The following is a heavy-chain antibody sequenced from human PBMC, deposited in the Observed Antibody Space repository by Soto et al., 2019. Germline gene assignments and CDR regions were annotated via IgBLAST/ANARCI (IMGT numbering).Heavy chain of an antibody. CDR3: ATRRFLEWFSFDY. CDR2: ISGSGGST. J-gene: IGHJ4*02. D-gene: IGHD3-3*01. V-gene: IGHV3-23*01. CDR1: GFTFSSYA. Sequence: EVQLLESGGGLVQPGGSLRLSCAASGFTFSSYAMSWVRQAPGKGLEWVSAISGSGGSTYYADSEKGRFTISRDNSKNTLYLQMNSLRAEDTAVYYCATRRFLEWFSFDYWGQGTLVTVSS.